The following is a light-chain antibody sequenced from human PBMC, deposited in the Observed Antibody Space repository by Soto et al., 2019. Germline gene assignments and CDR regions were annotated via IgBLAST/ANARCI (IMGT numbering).Light chain of an antibody. CDR2: DVS. CDR3: QQYDNWPFS. J-gene: IGKJ5*01. V-gene: IGKV3-15*01. Sequence: EIVMTQSPGTLSVSLGERATLSCRAGQGVTTNFAWYQQKSGQSPRLLIYDVSIRATGVPARFSGTGSGTDFTLTISGLQSEDSAVYFCQQYDNWPFSFGQGTRLEIK. CDR1: QGVTTN.